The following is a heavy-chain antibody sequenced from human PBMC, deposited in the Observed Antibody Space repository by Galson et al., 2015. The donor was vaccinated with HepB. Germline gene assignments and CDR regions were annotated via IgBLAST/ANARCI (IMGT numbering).Heavy chain of an antibody. D-gene: IGHD1-26*01. CDR1: GFTFSSYG. Sequence: SLRLSCAASGFTFSSYGIHWVRQALGKGLEWVAIIWNDGSNKYYADSVKGRFTISRDNSKHALYLQMDSLRAEDTAVYYCARAVGALGRYFYYYMDVWGKGTTVTVSS. J-gene: IGHJ6*03. CDR2: IWNDGSNK. CDR3: ARAVGALGRYFYYYMDV. V-gene: IGHV3-33*01.